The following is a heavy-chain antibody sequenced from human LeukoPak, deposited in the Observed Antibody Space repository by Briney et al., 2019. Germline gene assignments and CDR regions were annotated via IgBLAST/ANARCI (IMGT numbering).Heavy chain of an antibody. J-gene: IGHJ4*02. V-gene: IGHV3-21*01. CDR2: ISTSSSYK. CDR1: GFTFSSYT. Sequence: PGGSLRLSCEVSGFTFSSYTMNWVRQAPGKGLEWVSTISTSSSYKYYADSVKGRFTISRDNAKNSLYLQMNSLRAEDTAVYYCARDLEDYNNYGEMAIWGQGTLVTVSS. CDR3: ARDLEDYNNYGEMAI. D-gene: IGHD4-11*01.